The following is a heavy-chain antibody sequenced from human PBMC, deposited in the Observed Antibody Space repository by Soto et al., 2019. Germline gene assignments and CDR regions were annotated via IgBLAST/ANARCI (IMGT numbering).Heavy chain of an antibody. CDR1: GFTFDKYA. CDR2: ITGSGDST. V-gene: IGHV3-23*01. CDR3: ARDSRVTTMDY. J-gene: IGHJ4*02. Sequence: GGSLRLSCAASGFTFDKYAMNWVRQAPGKGLEWVSIITGSGDSTYYADSVKGRFTISRDNSQSTLYLQMNSLRAEDTAVYYCARDSRVTTMDYWGQGTLVTVSS. D-gene: IGHD2-21*02.